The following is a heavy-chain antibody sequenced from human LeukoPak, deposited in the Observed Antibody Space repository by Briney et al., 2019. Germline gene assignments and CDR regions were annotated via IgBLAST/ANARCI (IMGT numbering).Heavy chain of an antibody. CDR3: ARDWRGSYFPDF. J-gene: IGHJ4*02. D-gene: IGHD1-26*01. CDR2: INPNSGDT. Sequence: ASVKDSCKASRYTLTDYYMHWVRQAPGQGLEWMGWINPNSGDTNYAQNFQGRVTMTRDTSISTAYMELSRLTSDDTAIYYCARDWRGSYFPDFWGQGTLVTVSS. CDR1: RYTLTDYY. V-gene: IGHV1-2*02.